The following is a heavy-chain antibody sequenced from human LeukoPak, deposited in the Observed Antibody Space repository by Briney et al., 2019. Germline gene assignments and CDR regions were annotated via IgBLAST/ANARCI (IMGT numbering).Heavy chain of an antibody. J-gene: IGHJ5*02. Sequence: PGGSLRLSCAASGFTFSSYWMHWVRQTPGKGLMWVSRIKSDGSTIYADSVQGRFTISRDNAKNMVYLQMNSLRAEDTAVYYCARLITNSYDTSGYYDLWGQGTLVTVSS. CDR1: GFTFSSYW. V-gene: IGHV3-74*01. CDR3: ARLITNSYDTSGYYDL. D-gene: IGHD3-22*01. CDR2: IKSDGST.